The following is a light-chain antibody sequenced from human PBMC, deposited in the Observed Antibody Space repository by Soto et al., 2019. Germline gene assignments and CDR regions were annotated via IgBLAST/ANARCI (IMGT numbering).Light chain of an antibody. J-gene: IGLJ3*02. CDR1: NSDVGHYNY. Sequence: SALTQAASVSGSPGQSITISCTGTNSDVGHYNYVSWYQHHPGKAPKLIIYEVTSRPSGVSDRFSGSRSGNTAFLTISGLQAEDEAHYYCSSYTSSNTGVFGGGTKLTVL. CDR3: SSYTSSNTGV. V-gene: IGLV2-14*01. CDR2: EVT.